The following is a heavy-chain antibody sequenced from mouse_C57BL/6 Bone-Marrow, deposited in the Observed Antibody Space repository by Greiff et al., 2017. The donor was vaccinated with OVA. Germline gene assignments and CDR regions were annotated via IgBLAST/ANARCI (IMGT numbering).Heavy chain of an antibody. V-gene: IGHV1-55*01. D-gene: IGHD3-2*02. J-gene: IGHJ3*01. CDR1: GYTFTSYW. CDR2: IYPGSGST. CDR3: ARVDPSQATFAY. Sequence: QVQLQQPGAGLVKPGASVKLSCKASGYTFTSYWITWVQQRPGQGLEWIGDIYPGSGSTNYNEKFKSKATLTVDTSSSTASMQLSSLTSEDSAVYYCARVDPSQATFAYWGKGTLVTVSA.